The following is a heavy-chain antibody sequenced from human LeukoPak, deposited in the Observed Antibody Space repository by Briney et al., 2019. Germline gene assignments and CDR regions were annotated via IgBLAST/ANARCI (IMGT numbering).Heavy chain of an antibody. D-gene: IGHD1-1*01. Sequence: QPGGSLRLTCAASGFTFSNYAMSWVRQAPGKGLECVSTISGSGGTTFYADSVKGRFSISRDNSKNTLYLQMNSLRGEDTAVYYCAILERGWDFDYWGQGTLVTVSS. CDR1: GFTFSNYA. J-gene: IGHJ4*02. CDR3: AILERGWDFDY. CDR2: ISGSGGTT. V-gene: IGHV3-23*01.